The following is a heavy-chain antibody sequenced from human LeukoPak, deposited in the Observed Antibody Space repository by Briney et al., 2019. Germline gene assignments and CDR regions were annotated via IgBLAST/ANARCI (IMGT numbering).Heavy chain of an antibody. CDR2: IYYSGST. CDR1: GGSFSGYY. Sequence: SETLSLTCAVYGGSFSGYYWSWIRQPPGKGLEWIGSIYYSGSTYYNPSLKSRVTISVDTSKNQFPLKLSSVTAADTAVYYCARHSPRITMVRGVSLGWFDPWGQGTLVTVSS. D-gene: IGHD3-10*01. CDR3: ARHSPRITMVRGVSLGWFDP. V-gene: IGHV4-34*01. J-gene: IGHJ5*02.